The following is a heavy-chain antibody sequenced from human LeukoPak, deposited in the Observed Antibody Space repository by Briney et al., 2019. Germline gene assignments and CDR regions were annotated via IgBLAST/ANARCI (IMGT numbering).Heavy chain of an antibody. CDR3: ARHSRSAYSGYENAFDI. D-gene: IGHD5-12*01. V-gene: IGHV4-39*01. Sequence: SETLSLTCTVSGDSISSSSYYWDWIRQPPGKGLEWIGNVYYSTNTYYNPSLKSRVTISVDTSKNQFSLKLSSVTAADTAIYYCARHSRSAYSGYENAFDIWGQGTVVTVSS. J-gene: IGHJ3*02. CDR2: VYYSTNT. CDR1: GDSISSSSYY.